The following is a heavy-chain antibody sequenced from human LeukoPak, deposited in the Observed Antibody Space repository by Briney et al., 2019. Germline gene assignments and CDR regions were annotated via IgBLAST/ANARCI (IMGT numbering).Heavy chain of an antibody. CDR3: ARVKMVRGAYDY. V-gene: IGHV1-8*03. CDR1: GYTFTSYD. J-gene: IGHJ4*02. CDR2: MNPNSGNT. Sequence: ASVKVSCKASGYTFTSYDINWVRQATGQGLEWMGWMNPNSGNTGYAQKFQGRVTITRNTSISTAYMELSSLKSDDTAVYYCARVKMVRGAYDYWGQGTLVTVSS. D-gene: IGHD3-10*01.